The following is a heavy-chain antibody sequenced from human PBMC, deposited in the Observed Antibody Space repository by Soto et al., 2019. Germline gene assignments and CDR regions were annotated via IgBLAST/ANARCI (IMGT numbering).Heavy chain of an antibody. CDR3: AKGITIFGVIIGYMDV. D-gene: IGHD3-3*01. CDR2: VSWNSGRI. J-gene: IGHJ6*03. V-gene: IGHV3-9*01. CDR1: GFTFDNYA. Sequence: PGGSLRLSCAASGFTFDNYAMHWVRQAPGKGLEWVSGVSWNSGRIGYADSVKGRFTISRDNAKNSLYLQMNSLRAEDTALYYCAKGITIFGVIIGYMDVWGKGTTVTVSS.